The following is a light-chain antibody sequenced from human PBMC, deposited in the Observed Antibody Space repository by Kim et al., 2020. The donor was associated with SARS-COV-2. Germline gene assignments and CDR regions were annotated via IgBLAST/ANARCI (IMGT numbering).Light chain of an antibody. CDR1: QFISHY. Sequence: DIQMTQSPSSLSASVGDRVTITCRTSQFISHYLAWYQQKPGKVPQLLIYDASTLQPGVPSRFSGTASGTEFTLTINSLQPEDVATYYCQKYDGAPWTFGQGPRWISN. CDR2: DAS. CDR3: QKYDGAPWT. V-gene: IGKV1-27*01. J-gene: IGKJ1*01.